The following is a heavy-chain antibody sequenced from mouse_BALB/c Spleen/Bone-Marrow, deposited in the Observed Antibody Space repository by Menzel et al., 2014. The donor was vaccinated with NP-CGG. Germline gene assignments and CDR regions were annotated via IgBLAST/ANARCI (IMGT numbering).Heavy chain of an antibody. CDR3: ARGAPGDY. V-gene: IGHV1-87*01. CDR1: GYTFTSYW. CDR2: IYPGDGDT. Sequence: VQRVESGAELARPGASVKLSCKASGYTFTSYWMQWVKRRPGQGLEWIGAIYPGDGDTRYTQKFKGKATLTADKSSSTAYVQLSSLASEDSAVYYCARGAPGDYWGQGTTLTVSS. J-gene: IGHJ2*01.